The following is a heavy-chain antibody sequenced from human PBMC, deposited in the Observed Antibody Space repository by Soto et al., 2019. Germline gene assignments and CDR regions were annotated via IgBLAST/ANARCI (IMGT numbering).Heavy chain of an antibody. CDR1: GFTFSTYA. V-gene: IGHV3-23*01. CDR3: AKNGDFWSWGMDV. Sequence: PGGSLRLSCAASGFTFSTYAMTWVRQAPGKGLEWVPIISSSGDATYYLDSVKGRFTISRDNSRNTLNLQMNSLRAEDTAVYYCAKNGDFWSWGMDVWGLGTTVTVSS. CDR2: ISSSGDAT. D-gene: IGHD3-3*01. J-gene: IGHJ6*02.